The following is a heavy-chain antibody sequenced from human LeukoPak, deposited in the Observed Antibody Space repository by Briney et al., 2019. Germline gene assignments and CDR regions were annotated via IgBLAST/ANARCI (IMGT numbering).Heavy chain of an antibody. CDR2: IGSRADTYAT. CDR1: GFTFSGSA. V-gene: IGHV3-73*01. J-gene: IGHJ6*03. Sequence: TGGSLRLSCAVSGFTFSGSAMHWVRQASGKGLEWVGRIGSRADTYATTYAASVKGRFTISRDDSKNTAYLQMNNLKTADTAVYYCLVEPTYYVDVWGKGTAVTVSS. CDR3: LVEPTYYVDV.